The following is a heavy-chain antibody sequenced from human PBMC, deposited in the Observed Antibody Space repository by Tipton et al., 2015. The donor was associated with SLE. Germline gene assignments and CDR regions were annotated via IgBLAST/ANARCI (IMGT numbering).Heavy chain of an antibody. J-gene: IGHJ4*02. CDR2: VKQDGSET. V-gene: IGHV3-7*01. CDR3: ARDFFDY. CDR1: GFTFSSYW. Sequence: GSLRLSCAAAGFTFSSYWMTWVRLAPGKGLEWVANVKQDGSETNYMDSVKGRFTISRDNAKNSLYLQMNSLRGEDTAVYYCARDFFDYWGQGILVTVSS.